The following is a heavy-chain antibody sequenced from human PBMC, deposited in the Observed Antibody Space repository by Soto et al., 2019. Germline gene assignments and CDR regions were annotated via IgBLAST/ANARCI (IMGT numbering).Heavy chain of an antibody. CDR2: IYYSGST. D-gene: IGHD5-18*01. Sequence: SETLSLTCTVSGGSISSYYWSWIRQPPGKGLEWIGYIYYSGSTNYNPSLKSRVTISVDTSKNQFSLKLSSVTAADTAVYYCARVGYSYGDFDYWGQGTLVTVS. V-gene: IGHV4-59*01. CDR3: ARVGYSYGDFDY. J-gene: IGHJ4*02. CDR1: GGSISSYY.